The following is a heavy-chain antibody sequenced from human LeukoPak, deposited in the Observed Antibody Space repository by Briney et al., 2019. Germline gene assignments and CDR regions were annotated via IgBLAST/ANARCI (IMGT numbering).Heavy chain of an antibody. D-gene: IGHD3-10*01. CDR3: AKDLSYGSGSYYDY. Sequence: GGSLRLSCAASGFTFSSYAMSWVRQAPGKGREWVSAISGSGGSTYYADSVKGRFTISRDNSKNTLYLQMNSLRAEDTAVYYCAKDLSYGSGSYYDYWGQGTLVTVSS. J-gene: IGHJ4*02. CDR2: ISGSGGST. V-gene: IGHV3-23*01. CDR1: GFTFSSYA.